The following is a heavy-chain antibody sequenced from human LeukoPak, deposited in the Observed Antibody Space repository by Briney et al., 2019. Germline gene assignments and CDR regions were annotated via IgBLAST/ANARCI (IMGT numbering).Heavy chain of an antibody. J-gene: IGHJ5*02. CDR2: VNTDGRTT. CDR1: GFTFSRYW. D-gene: IGHD3-22*01. Sequence: PGGSLRLSCAASGFTFSRYWMHWVRQAPGKGLVWVSRVNTDGRTTNYADSVKGRFTISRDNAKNTLNLQMNSLRAGDTAVYYCVRTKYYYDTSGHLYPNWFDPWGQGTLVTVSS. V-gene: IGHV3-74*01. CDR3: VRTKYYYDTSGHLYPNWFDP.